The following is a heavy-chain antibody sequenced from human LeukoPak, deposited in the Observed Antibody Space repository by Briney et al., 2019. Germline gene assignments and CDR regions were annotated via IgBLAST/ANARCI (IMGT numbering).Heavy chain of an antibody. Sequence: SETLSLTCTVSGGSFSSGDYYWSWIRQPPGKGLEWFGYIYYSGSTYYNSSLKSRVTISVDTSKYQFSLKVNSVTAADTAVYYCARASNLLSGFDYWGQGTLVTVSS. J-gene: IGHJ4*02. CDR1: GGSFSSGDYY. V-gene: IGHV4-30-4*01. CDR3: ARASNLLSGFDY. D-gene: IGHD3-10*01. CDR2: IYYSGST.